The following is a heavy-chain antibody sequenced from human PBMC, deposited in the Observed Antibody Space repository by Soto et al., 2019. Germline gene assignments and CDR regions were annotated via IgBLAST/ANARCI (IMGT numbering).Heavy chain of an antibody. CDR3: ANTPHGYSYGYYYYGMDV. D-gene: IGHD5-18*01. Sequence: SETLSLTCTVSGGSISGYYWSWIRQPPGKGLEWIGYSFYSGSTNYNPSLKSRVTISVDTSKNQFSLKLSSVTAADTAVYYCANTPHGYSYGYYYYGMDVWGQGTTVTVSS. CDR1: GGSISGYY. V-gene: IGHV4-59*08. CDR2: SFYSGST. J-gene: IGHJ6*02.